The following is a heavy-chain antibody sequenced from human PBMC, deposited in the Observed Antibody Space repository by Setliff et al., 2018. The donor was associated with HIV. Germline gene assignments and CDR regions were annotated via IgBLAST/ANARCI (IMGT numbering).Heavy chain of an antibody. Sequence: GASVKVSCKASGYTFSSFAMSWVRQAPGQGLEWVAWISGYNGHTNYAQRFQGRVTVTTYTSTSTAYMELRSLRSDDTAVYFCARVGPFEFDSSGYAEFWGQGTLVTVSS. J-gene: IGHJ4*02. CDR2: ISGYNGHT. CDR3: ARVGPFEFDSSGYAEF. CDR1: GYTFSSFA. V-gene: IGHV1-18*01. D-gene: IGHD3-22*01.